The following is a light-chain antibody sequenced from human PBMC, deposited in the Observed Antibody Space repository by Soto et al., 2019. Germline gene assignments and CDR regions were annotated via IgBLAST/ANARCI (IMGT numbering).Light chain of an antibody. CDR3: MQGLQTPRIT. J-gene: IGKJ5*01. CDR2: LAS. V-gene: IGKV2-28*01. CDR1: QSLLQRNGHNY. Sequence: DIVLTQSPVYLPVTPGEPASISCRSSQSLLQRNGHNYLDWYVQKAGQSPHLLIYLASSRATGVPDRFSGSGSGTNFTLAISRVEAEDGGIYYCMQGLQTPRITFGQGTRLDIK.